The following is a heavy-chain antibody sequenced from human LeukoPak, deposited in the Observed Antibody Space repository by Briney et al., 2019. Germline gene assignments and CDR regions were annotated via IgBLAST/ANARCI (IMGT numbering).Heavy chain of an antibody. CDR2: TSSSSSTI. CDR1: GFTFSSYS. CDR3: ARDLADYYGSGSYGY. D-gene: IGHD3-10*01. V-gene: IGHV3-48*04. J-gene: IGHJ4*02. Sequence: GGSLRLSCAASGFTFSSYSMNWVRQAPGKGLEWVSYTSSSSSTIYYADSVKGRFTISRGNAKNSLYLQMNSLRAEDTAVYYCARDLADYYGSGSYGYWGQGTLVTVSS.